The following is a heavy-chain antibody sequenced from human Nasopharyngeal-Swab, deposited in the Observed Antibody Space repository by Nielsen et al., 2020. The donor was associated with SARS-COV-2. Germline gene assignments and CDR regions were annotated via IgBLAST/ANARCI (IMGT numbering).Heavy chain of an antibody. V-gene: IGHV3-30*03. Sequence: GGSLRLSCAASGFTFSSYGMHWVRQAPGKGLEWVAVISYDGSNKYYADSVKGRFTISRDNSKNTLYLQMNSLRAEDTAVYYCARGRDGYNLRKADDAFDIWGQGTMVTVSS. D-gene: IGHD5-24*01. CDR1: GFTFSSYG. CDR3: ARGRDGYNLRKADDAFDI. CDR2: ISYDGSNK. J-gene: IGHJ3*02.